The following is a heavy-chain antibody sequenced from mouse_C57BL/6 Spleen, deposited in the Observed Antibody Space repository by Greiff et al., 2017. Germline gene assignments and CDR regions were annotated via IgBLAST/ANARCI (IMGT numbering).Heavy chain of an antibody. D-gene: IGHD1-1*01. CDR3: TPSYYYGSRAWFAY. CDR2: IRLKSDNYAT. CDR1: GFTFSNYW. V-gene: IGHV6-3*01. Sequence: EVQLVESGGGLVQPGGSMKLSCVASGFTFSNYWMNWVRQSPEKGLEWVAQIRLKSDNYATHYAESVKGRFTISRDDSKSSVYLQMNNLRAEDTGIYYCTPSYYYGSRAWFAYWGQGTLVTVSA. J-gene: IGHJ3*01.